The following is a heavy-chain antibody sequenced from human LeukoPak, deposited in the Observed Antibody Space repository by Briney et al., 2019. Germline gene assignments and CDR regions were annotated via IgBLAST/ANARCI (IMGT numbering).Heavy chain of an antibody. CDR3: ARDGRGRGVPTGEGDY. V-gene: IGHV3-66*01. D-gene: IGHD1-26*01. CDR1: GGSFSGYY. CDR2: IYSGGST. J-gene: IGHJ4*02. Sequence: ETLSLTCAVYGGSFSGYYWSWVRQAPGKGLEWVSVIYSGGSTYYADSVKGRFTISRGNSKNTLYLQMNSPRAEDTAVYYCARDGRGRGVPTGEGDYWGQGTLVTVSS.